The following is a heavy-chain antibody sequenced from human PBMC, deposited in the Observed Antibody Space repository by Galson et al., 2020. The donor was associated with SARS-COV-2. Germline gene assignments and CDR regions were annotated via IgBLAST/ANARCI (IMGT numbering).Heavy chain of an antibody. J-gene: IGHJ6*02. V-gene: IGHV4-61*02. CDR3: ARGEFLEFYYYGMDV. CDR2: IYTSGNT. CDR1: GASIRSGRYH. D-gene: IGHD3-3*01. Sequence: SETLSLTCTVSGASIRSGRYHWSWIRQPAGKGLESIGRIYTSGNTNYNPSLKSRVSISLDTSKNQFSLRLRAVTAADTAVYYCARGEFLEFYYYGMDVWGQGTTVTVPS.